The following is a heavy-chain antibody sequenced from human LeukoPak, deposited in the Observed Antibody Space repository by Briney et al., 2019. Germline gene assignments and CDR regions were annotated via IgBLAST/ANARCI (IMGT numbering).Heavy chain of an antibody. Sequence: GASVKVSCKASGGTFTSFAISWVRRAPGQGLEWMGGIIPIFGTANYAQKFQGRVTITTDESTSTAYMELSSLRSEDTAVYYCARDVNPHTYYYDSSGYYPQVGFDYWGQGTLVTVSS. CDR1: GGTFTSFA. D-gene: IGHD3-22*01. CDR3: ARDVNPHTYYYDSSGYYPQVGFDY. CDR2: IIPIFGTA. J-gene: IGHJ4*02. V-gene: IGHV1-69*05.